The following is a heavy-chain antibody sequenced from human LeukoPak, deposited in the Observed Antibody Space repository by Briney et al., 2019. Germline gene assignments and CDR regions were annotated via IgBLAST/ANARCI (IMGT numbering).Heavy chain of an antibody. Sequence: GGSLRLSCAASGFTFSNYWMHWVSQAPGKRLVWVSRITNGGSSTTSADSVKGRFTISRDNAKNTLYLQMNSLRAEDTAVYYCAKGGATVIDYWGQGTLVTVSS. D-gene: IGHD4-17*01. CDR2: ITNGGSST. CDR3: AKGGATVIDY. J-gene: IGHJ4*02. V-gene: IGHV3-74*01. CDR1: GFTFSNYW.